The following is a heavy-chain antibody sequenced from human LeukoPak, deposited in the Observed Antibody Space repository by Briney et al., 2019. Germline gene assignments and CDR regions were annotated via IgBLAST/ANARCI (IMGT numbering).Heavy chain of an antibody. CDR3: ARDTRGYSSGWSNWFDP. CDR2: IYYSGST. J-gene: IGHJ5*02. D-gene: IGHD6-19*01. V-gene: IGHV4-59*01. Sequence: SETLSLTCTVSGGSISSYYLSWIRQPPGKGLEWIGYIYYSGSTNYNPSLKSRVTISVDTSKNQFSLKLSSVTAADTAVYYCARDTRGYSSGWSNWFDPWGQGTLVTVSS. CDR1: GGSISSYY.